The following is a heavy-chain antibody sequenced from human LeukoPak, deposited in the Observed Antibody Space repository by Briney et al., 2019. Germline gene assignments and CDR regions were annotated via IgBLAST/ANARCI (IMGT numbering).Heavy chain of an antibody. CDR2: ISAYNGNT. J-gene: IGHJ4*02. V-gene: IGHV1-18*01. CDR3: ARVVRDSSEGYFDY. CDR1: RYTFTSYG. Sequence: ASVKVSCKASRYTFTSYGISWVRQAPGQGLEWMGWISAYNGNTNYAQKLQGRVTMTTDTSTSTAYMELRRLRSDDTAVYYCARVVRDSSEGYFDYWGQGTLVTVSS. D-gene: IGHD3-22*01.